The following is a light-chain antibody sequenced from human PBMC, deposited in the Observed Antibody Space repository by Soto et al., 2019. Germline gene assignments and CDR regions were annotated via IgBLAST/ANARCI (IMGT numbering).Light chain of an antibody. J-gene: IGKJ5*01. V-gene: IGKV3-20*01. Sequence: EIVLTQSPGTLSLSPGEGATLSCRASQSVGRNYLAWFQQKPGQPPRLLISGASSRAAGFPDKFSGSGSGTDFTLTISRLEPEDFAAYFCQQYAEAPITFGQGTRLEIK. CDR3: QQYAEAPIT. CDR1: QSVGRNY. CDR2: GAS.